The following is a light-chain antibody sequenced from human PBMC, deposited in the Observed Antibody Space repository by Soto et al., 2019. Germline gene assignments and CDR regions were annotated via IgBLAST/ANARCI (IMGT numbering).Light chain of an antibody. CDR2: DAS. CDR3: QQRSNWPLS. V-gene: IGKV3-11*01. CDR1: QSVSNS. J-gene: IGKJ4*01. Sequence: EIVLTQSPITLPLSPGEIATLSCRASQSVSNSLAWYQQKPGQAPRLLIYDASNRATGIPARFSGSGSETDFNLTVSSLEPEDFAVYYCQQRSNWPLSFGGGTKVEIK.